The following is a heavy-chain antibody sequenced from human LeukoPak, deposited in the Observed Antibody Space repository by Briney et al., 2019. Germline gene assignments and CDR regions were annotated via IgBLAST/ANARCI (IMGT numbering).Heavy chain of an antibody. CDR2: TYYRSKWIS. Sequence: SQSLSLTCAISGDSLSSNSAAWNWIRQSPSRGLEWLGRTYYRSKWISDYAVSVKSRMTINADTSKNQFSLQVNSVTPEDTAVYYCARKGTVTTPFDYWGQGILVTVSS. CDR3: ARKGTVTTPFDY. CDR1: GDSLSSNSAA. J-gene: IGHJ4*02. D-gene: IGHD1/OR15-1a*01. V-gene: IGHV6-1*01.